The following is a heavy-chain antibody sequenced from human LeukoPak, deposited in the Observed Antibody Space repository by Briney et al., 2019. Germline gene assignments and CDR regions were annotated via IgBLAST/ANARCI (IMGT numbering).Heavy chain of an antibody. CDR3: IAARGNDH. J-gene: IGHJ4*02. CDR1: GFTFSSYS. V-gene: IGHV3-48*04. Sequence: GGSLRLSCAASGFTFSSYSMNWVRQAPGKGLEWVSYISSSSSTIYYADFVKGRFTISRDNAKNSLYLQMNSLRAEDTAVYYCIAARGNDHWSQGTLVTVSS. CDR2: ISSSSSTI. D-gene: IGHD6-6*01.